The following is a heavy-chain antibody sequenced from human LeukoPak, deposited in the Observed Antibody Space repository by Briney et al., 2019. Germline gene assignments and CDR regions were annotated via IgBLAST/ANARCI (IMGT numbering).Heavy chain of an antibody. D-gene: IGHD7-27*01. V-gene: IGHV3-30-3*01. CDR2: VSYDGSNK. J-gene: IGHJ4*02. CDR1: GFTFSNYA. CDR3: ATIGDRRTGELYRIDY. Sequence: PGGSLRLSCAASGFTFSNYAMHWVRQAPGKGLEWVAVVSYDGSNKYYADSVKGRFTISRDNSKNTLYLQMNSLRAEDAAIYYCATIGDRRTGELYRIDYWGRELWSPSPQ.